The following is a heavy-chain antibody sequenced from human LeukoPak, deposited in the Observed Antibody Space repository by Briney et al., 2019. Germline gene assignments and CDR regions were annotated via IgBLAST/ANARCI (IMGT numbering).Heavy chain of an antibody. Sequence: ASVKVSCKASGYTFTSYDINWVRQATGQGLEWMGWMNPNSGNTGYAQKFQGRVTMTTDTSTSTAYMELRSLRSDDTAVYYCASTYYDSSGYYYNFDYWGQGTLVTVSS. CDR3: ASTYYDSSGYYYNFDY. V-gene: IGHV1-8*01. J-gene: IGHJ4*02. CDR1: GYTFTSYD. CDR2: MNPNSGNT. D-gene: IGHD3-22*01.